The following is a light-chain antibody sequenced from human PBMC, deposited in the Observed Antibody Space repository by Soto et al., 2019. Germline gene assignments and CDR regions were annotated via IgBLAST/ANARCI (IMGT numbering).Light chain of an antibody. J-gene: IGLJ1*01. CDR3: CSYAGSYTFYV. CDR1: SSDVGGYNY. V-gene: IGLV2-11*01. CDR2: DVS. Sequence: QSVLTQPRSVSGSPGQSVTISCTGTSSDVGGYNYVSWYQQHPGKAPKLMIYDVSKRPSGVPDRFSGSKSGNTAPLTISGLQAEDEADYYCCSYAGSYTFYVFGTGTKV.